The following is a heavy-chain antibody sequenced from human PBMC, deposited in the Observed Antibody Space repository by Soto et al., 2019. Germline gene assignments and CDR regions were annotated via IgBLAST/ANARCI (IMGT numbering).Heavy chain of an antibody. Sequence: PGESLKISCRTSGYRFTSYWIAWVRQMPGKGLEWMGIIFPSDSDTRYSPSFQGQVTISADRSTSTVFLQWASLKASDTAVYLCARNDKSGYFNWFDPWGQGTLVTVSS. CDR2: IFPSDSDT. CDR3: ARNDKSGYFNWFDP. V-gene: IGHV5-51*01. J-gene: IGHJ5*02. CDR1: GYRFTSYW. D-gene: IGHD3-22*01.